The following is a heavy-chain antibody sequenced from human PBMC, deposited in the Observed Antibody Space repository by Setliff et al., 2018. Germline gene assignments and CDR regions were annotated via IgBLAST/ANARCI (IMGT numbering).Heavy chain of an antibody. Sequence: PSETLSLTCAVSGFSISSGYYWGWIRQPPGKGLEWIGSIYYSGSNDYNPSLKSRVTISLDTSKNQFSLRLTSVTAADTAVYYCARSYHLVLTNWFDAWGHGTLVTVSS. CDR2: IYYSGSN. CDR3: ARSYHLVLTNWFDA. D-gene: IGHD1-26*01. J-gene: IGHJ5*01. V-gene: IGHV4-38-2*01. CDR1: GFSISSGYY.